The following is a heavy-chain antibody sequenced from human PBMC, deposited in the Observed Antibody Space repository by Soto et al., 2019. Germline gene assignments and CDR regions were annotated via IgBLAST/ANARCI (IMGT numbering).Heavy chain of an antibody. Sequence: GGSLRLSCAASGFTFSSYAMHWVRQAPGKGLEWVAVISYDGSNKYYADSVKGRFTISRDNSKNTLYLQMNSLRAEDTAVYYCARGDPDYNWNDYYYYCMDVWGQGTTVTVSS. D-gene: IGHD1-20*01. V-gene: IGHV3-30-3*01. CDR2: ISYDGSNK. CDR1: GFTFSSYA. CDR3: ARGDPDYNWNDYYYYCMDV. J-gene: IGHJ6*02.